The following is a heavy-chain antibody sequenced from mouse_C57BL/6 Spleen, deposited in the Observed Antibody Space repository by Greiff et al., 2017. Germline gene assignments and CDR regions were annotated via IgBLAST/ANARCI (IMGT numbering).Heavy chain of an antibody. CDR1: GYTFTSYW. J-gene: IGHJ2*01. CDR2: IDPSDSYT. Sequence: QVQLKQPGAELVKPGASVKLSCKASGYTFTSYWMQWVKQRPGQGLEWIGEIDPSDSYTNSNQKFKGKATLTVDTSSSTAYMQLSSLTSEDSAVYYCARKNDSNNRYDFDYWGQGTTLTVSS. V-gene: IGHV1-50*01. CDR3: ARKNDSNNRYDFDY. D-gene: IGHD2-5*01.